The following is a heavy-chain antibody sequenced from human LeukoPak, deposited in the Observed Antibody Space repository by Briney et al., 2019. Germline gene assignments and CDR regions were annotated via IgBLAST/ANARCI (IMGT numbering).Heavy chain of an antibody. CDR2: MYSGGST. J-gene: IGHJ4*02. D-gene: IGHD6-6*01. V-gene: IGHV3-53*01. Sequence: GGSLRLSCAASGFTVSSNSMSWVRQAPGKGLEWVSVMYSGGSTYYADSVKGRFTISSDNSKNTLYLQMKSLRVENTAVYYCARQESSSSSLDYWGQGTLVTVSS. CDR1: GFTVSSNS. CDR3: ARQESSSSSLDY.